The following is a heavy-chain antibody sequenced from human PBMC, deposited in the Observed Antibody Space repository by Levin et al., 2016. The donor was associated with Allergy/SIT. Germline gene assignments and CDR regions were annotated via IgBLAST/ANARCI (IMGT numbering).Heavy chain of an antibody. CDR2: IYYSGST. D-gene: IGHD6-13*01. Sequence: RQAPGKGLEWIGSIYYSGSTYYNPSLKSRVTISVDTSKNQFSLKLSSVTAADTAVYYCARSGAAGDYFDYWGQGTLVTVSS. V-gene: IGHV4-39*01. J-gene: IGHJ4*02. CDR3: ARSGAAGDYFDY.